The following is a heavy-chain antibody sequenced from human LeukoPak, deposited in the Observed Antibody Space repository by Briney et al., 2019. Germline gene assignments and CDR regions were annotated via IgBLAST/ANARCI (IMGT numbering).Heavy chain of an antibody. D-gene: IGHD3-10*01. Sequence: VASVKVSCKAPGGTFSSYAISWVRQAPGQGLEWMGGIIPIFGTANYAQKFQGRVTITTDESTSTAYMELSSLRSEDTAVYYCARDCQDYGSGSKWFDPWGQGTLVTVSS. J-gene: IGHJ5*02. CDR1: GGTFSSYA. V-gene: IGHV1-69*05. CDR2: IIPIFGTA. CDR3: ARDCQDYGSGSKWFDP.